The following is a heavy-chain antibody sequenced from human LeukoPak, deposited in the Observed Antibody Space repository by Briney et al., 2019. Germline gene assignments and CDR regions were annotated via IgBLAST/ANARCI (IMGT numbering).Heavy chain of an antibody. CDR1: GYTLTRYA. CDR2: INTNTGNP. J-gene: IGHJ3*02. CDR3: TRDTFTDGSSTFDI. V-gene: IGHV7-4-1*01. Sequence: GASVTVSCKASGYTLTRYAINWLRQAPGQGLEWMGWINTNTGNPTYAQGFTGRFVFSLDTSVSTAYLQIFSLNVEDTAVYYCTRDTFTDGSSTFDIWGQGTMVTVS. D-gene: IGHD3-16*01.